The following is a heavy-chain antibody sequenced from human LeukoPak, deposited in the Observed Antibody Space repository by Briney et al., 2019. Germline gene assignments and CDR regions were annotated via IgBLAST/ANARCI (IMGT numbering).Heavy chain of an antibody. Sequence: GGSLRLSCAASGFTFSSYAMSRVRQAPGKGLEWVSAISGSGGSTYYADSVKGRFTISRDNSKNTLYLQMNSLRAEDTAVYYCAKDTYDSSGYWFEHWGQGTLVTVSS. CDR3: AKDTYDSSGYWFEH. CDR2: ISGSGGST. CDR1: GFTFSSYA. V-gene: IGHV3-23*01. J-gene: IGHJ5*02. D-gene: IGHD3-22*01.